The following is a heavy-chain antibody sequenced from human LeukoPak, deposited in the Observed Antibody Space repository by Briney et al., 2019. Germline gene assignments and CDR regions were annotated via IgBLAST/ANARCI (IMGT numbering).Heavy chain of an antibody. V-gene: IGHV1-2*02. D-gene: IGHD2-8*01. CDR3: ARSRWSGVKGYYYGMDV. J-gene: IGHJ6*02. Sequence: ASVKVSCKASGYTFTGYYMHWVRQAPGQGLEWMGWINPNSGGTNYAQKFQGRVTMTRDTSISTAYMELSRLRSDDTAVYYCARSRWSGVKGYYYGMDVWGQGTTVTVSS. CDR2: INPNSGGT. CDR1: GYTFTGYY.